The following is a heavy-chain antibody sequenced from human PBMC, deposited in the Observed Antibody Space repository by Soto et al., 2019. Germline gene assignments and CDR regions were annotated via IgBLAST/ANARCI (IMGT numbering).Heavy chain of an antibody. CDR1: GGSISSSNW. CDR2: IHHSGRT. CDR3: ARGGDWQFDY. D-gene: IGHD2-21*02. J-gene: IGHJ4*02. Sequence: SETLSLTCAVSGGSISSSNWWSWVRQPPGKGLEWIGEIHHSGRTNYNPSLKSRVTFLVEKSKNQVSLELSSMTAADTAVYYCARGGDWQFDYWGQGTLVTVSS. V-gene: IGHV4-4*02.